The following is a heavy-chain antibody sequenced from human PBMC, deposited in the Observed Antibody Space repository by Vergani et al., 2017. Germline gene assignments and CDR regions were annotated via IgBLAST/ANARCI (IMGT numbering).Heavy chain of an antibody. D-gene: IGHD3-16*01. CDR1: GFTLSHYD. CDR2: IQFDGSNQ. J-gene: IGHJ4*02. V-gene: IGHV3-30*02. CDR3: AKHFRGWGIDY. Sequence: QVQLVESGGGVVQRGGSLRLSCATSGFTLSHYDMQWIRQGPGKGLECVAFIQFDGSNQYYADSVKGRFTLSRDFSKNTLYLQMNSLRTDDTATYYCAKHFRGWGIDYWGQGTQVIVSS.